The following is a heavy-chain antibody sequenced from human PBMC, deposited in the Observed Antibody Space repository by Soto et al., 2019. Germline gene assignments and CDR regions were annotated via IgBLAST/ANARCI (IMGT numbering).Heavy chain of an antibody. CDR3: ASRSIAARRAFDI. CDR1: GYTFTSYA. Sequence: ASVKVSCKASGYTFTSYAMHWVRQAPGQRLEWMGWINAGNGNTKYSQKFQGRVTITRDTSASTAYMELSSLRSEDTAAYYCASRSIAARRAFDIWGQGTMVTVSS. V-gene: IGHV1-3*01. J-gene: IGHJ3*02. D-gene: IGHD6-6*01. CDR2: INAGNGNT.